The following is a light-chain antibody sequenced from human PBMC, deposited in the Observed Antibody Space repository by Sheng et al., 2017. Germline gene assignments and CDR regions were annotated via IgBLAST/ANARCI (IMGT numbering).Light chain of an antibody. CDR3: QQSHSTPYT. J-gene: IGKJ2*01. Sequence: DIQMTQSPSSLSASVGDRVTITCRASRTVSSDLHWYQQKPGRAPKLLIFDASNLQTGVPSRFSGSGSGTDHTLTISSLQVEDIATYYCQQSHSTPYTFGQGTKLEIK. CDR1: RTVSSD. CDR2: DAS. V-gene: IGKV1-39*01.